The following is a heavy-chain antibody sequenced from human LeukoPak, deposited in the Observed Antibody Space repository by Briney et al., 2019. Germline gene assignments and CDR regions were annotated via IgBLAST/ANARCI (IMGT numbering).Heavy chain of an antibody. CDR3: ARGHYTATMNFDY. V-gene: IGHV4-59*01. CDR1: GGSISSYY. Sequence: KASETLSLTCTVSGGSISSYYWSWIRQPPGKGLEWIGYIYYSGSTNYNPSPKSRVTISVDTSKNQFSLKLRSVTAADTAVYYCARGHYTATMNFDYWGQGILVTVSS. J-gene: IGHJ4*02. CDR2: IYYSGST. D-gene: IGHD4-17*01.